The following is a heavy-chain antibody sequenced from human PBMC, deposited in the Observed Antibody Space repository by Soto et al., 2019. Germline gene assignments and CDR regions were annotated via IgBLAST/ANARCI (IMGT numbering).Heavy chain of an antibody. J-gene: IGHJ4*02. CDR2: IWYDGSNK. V-gene: IGHV3-33*01. Sequence: GGSLRLSCAASGFTFSSYGMHWVRQAPGKGLEWVAIIWYDGSNKYYADSVKGRFTISRDNSKNTLYLQMNSLRAEDTAVYSCARESRGRPVFDYWGKGTLVTVS. CDR3: ARESRGRPVFDY. CDR1: GFTFSSYG.